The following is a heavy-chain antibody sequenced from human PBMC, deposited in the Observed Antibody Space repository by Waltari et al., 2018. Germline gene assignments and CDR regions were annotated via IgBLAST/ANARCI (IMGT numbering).Heavy chain of an antibody. CDR1: GFMFTDHW. Sequence: EVRLAESGGGLVQPGGSLRLSCAASGFMFTDHWMHWVRQAPGKGLVWVAHINSDGGVTNYGNAVQGRFTISRDNAKKTIYLQMNGLRAEDTALYYCVRSLNFTSEMWGQGTMVTVSS. J-gene: IGHJ3*02. CDR2: INSDGGVT. CDR3: VRSLNFTSEM. V-gene: IGHV3-74*01.